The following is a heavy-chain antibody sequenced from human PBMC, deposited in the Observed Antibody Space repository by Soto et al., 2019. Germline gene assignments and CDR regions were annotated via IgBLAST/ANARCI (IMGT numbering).Heavy chain of an antibody. CDR1: GYTFSDYY. V-gene: IGHV1-46*01. J-gene: IGHJ5*02. CDR2: INPSGGST. CDR3: ARASGTMVRGARRMGAWFDP. Sequence: ASVKVSCKAGGYTFSDYYIQWVRQAPGQGLEWMGIINPSGGSTSYAQKFQGRVTMTRDTSTSTVYMELSSLRSEDTAVYYCARASGTMVRGARRMGAWFDPWGQGTLVTVSS. D-gene: IGHD3-10*01.